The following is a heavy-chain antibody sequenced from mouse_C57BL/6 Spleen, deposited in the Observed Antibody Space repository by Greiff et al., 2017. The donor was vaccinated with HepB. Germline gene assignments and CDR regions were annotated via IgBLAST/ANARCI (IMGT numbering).Heavy chain of an antibody. CDR1: GFSFNTYA. V-gene: IGHV10-1*01. Sequence: EVKVVESGGGLVQPKGSLKLSCAASGFSFNTYAMNWVRQAPGKGLEWVARIRSKSNNYATYYADSVKDRFTISRDDSESMLYLQMNNLKTEDTAMYYCVRHGGNYVFDYWGQGTTLTVSS. D-gene: IGHD1-1*02. CDR3: VRHGGNYVFDY. J-gene: IGHJ2*01. CDR2: IRSKSNNYAT.